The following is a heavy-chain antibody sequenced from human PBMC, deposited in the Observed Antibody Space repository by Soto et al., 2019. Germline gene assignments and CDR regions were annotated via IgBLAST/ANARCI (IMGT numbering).Heavy chain of an antibody. V-gene: IGHV4-4*07. J-gene: IGHJ3*02. D-gene: IGHD1-26*01. CDR1: GGSINSYY. CDR2: IYSTGLT. Sequence: SETLSLTCTVSGGSINSYYWTWIRQPAGKGLEWIGRIYSTGLTTYNPSLKSRVTMSVDTSKNQLYLKLSSVTAANTALYYCARGSGGSSPYHAFDIWGQGTMVTVSS. CDR3: ARGSGGSSPYHAFDI.